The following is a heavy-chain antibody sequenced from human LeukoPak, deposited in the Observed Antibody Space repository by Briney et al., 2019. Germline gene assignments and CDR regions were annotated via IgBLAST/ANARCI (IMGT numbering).Heavy chain of an antibody. CDR1: GYTFTTYG. D-gene: IGHD6-6*01. V-gene: IGHV1-18*01. CDR2: ISAYNGNT. Sequence: ASVKVSYKASGYTFTTYGISWVRQAPGQGLEWMGWISAYNGNTNYAQKVQGRVTMTRDTSTGTAYMELRSLTSDDTAVYYCARESEYSRSVVMEYWGQGTLVTVSS. CDR3: ARESEYSRSVVMEY. J-gene: IGHJ4*02.